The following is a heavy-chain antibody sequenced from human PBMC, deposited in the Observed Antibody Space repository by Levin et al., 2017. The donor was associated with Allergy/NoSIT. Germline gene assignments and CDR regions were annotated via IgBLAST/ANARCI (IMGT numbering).Heavy chain of an antibody. CDR2: ISSSSSTI. Sequence: GVSLRLSCAASGFTFSSYSMNWVRQAPGKGLEWVSYISSSSSTIYYADSVKDRFTISRDNAKNSLYLQMNSLRDEDTAVYYCARDPLRASRLIAAAGTSDYWGQGTLVTVSS. D-gene: IGHD6-13*01. V-gene: IGHV3-48*02. J-gene: IGHJ4*02. CDR3: ARDPLRASRLIAAAGTSDY. CDR1: GFTFSSYS.